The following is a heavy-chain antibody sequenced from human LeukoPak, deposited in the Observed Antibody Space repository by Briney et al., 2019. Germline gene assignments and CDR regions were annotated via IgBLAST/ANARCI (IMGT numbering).Heavy chain of an antibody. D-gene: IGHD3-9*01. CDR3: ARDRAPYYDILTGYYNPFDY. J-gene: IGHJ4*02. Sequence: ASVKVSCKASGYTFTSYYMHWVRQAPGQGLEWMGIINPSGGSTSYAQKFQGRVTMTRDMSTSTVYMELSRLRSDDTAVYYCARDRAPYYDILTGYYNPFDYWGQGTLVTVSS. CDR1: GYTFTSYY. V-gene: IGHV1-46*01. CDR2: INPSGGST.